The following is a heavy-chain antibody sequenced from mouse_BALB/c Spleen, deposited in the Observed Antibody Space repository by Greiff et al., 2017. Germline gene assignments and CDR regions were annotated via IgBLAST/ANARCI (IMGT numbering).Heavy chain of an antibody. D-gene: IGHD2-3*01. CDR3: ARRSIYDGYLYYFDY. J-gene: IGHJ2*01. CDR2: INPSTGYT. V-gene: IGHV1-7*01. CDR1: GYTFTSYW. Sequence: QVQLQQSGAELAKPGASVKMSCKASGYTFTSYWMHWVKQRPGQGLEWIGYINPSTGYTEYNQKFKDKATLTADKSSSTAYMQLSSLTSEDSAVYYCARRSIYDGYLYYFDYWGQGTTLTVSS.